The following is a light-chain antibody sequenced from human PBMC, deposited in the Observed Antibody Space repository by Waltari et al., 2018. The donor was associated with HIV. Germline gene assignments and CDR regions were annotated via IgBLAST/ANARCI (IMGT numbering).Light chain of an antibody. J-gene: IGKJ4*01. CDR3: QQYENWPLT. Sequence: EIVMTQSPGNLSVSPGERATLSCRASQSVSRTFPCYQQKPGQAARLFIYEASTRATGIPARFSGSGSGTEFTLTISSLQSEDFAVYYCQQYENWPLTFGGGTKVGT. CDR1: QSVSRT. CDR2: EAS. V-gene: IGKV3-15*01.